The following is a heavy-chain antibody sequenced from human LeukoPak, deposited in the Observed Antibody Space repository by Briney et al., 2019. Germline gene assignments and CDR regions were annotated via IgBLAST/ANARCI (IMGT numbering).Heavy chain of an antibody. V-gene: IGHV3-9*01. CDR2: ISWNSGSI. Sequence: GGSLRLSCAASGFTFDDYAMHWVQQAPGKGLEWVSGISWNSGSIGYADSVKGRFTISRDNAKNSLYLQMDSLRAEDTAVYYCAKDRADNGDRLRFDPWGQGTLVTVSS. CDR1: GFTFDDYA. D-gene: IGHD4-17*01. J-gene: IGHJ5*02. CDR3: AKDRADNGDRLRFDP.